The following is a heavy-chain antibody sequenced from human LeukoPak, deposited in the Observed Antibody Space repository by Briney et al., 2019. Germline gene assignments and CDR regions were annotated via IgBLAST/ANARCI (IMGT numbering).Heavy chain of an antibody. V-gene: IGHV3-23*01. Sequence: LTGGSLRLSCAASGFTFSSYAMSWVRQAPGKGLEWVSAISGSGGSTYYADSVKGRFTISRDNAKNSLYLQMNSLRAEDTAVYYCAREYCSSTSCYYGMDVWGQGTTVTVSS. CDR2: ISGSGGST. CDR3: AREYCSSTSCYYGMDV. CDR1: GFTFSSYA. D-gene: IGHD2-2*01. J-gene: IGHJ6*02.